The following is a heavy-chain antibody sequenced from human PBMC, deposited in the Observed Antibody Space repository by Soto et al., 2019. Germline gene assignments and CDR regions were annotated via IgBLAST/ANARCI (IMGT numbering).Heavy chain of an antibody. Sequence: PSETLSLTCTVSGGSISSGGYYWSWIRQHPGKGLEWIGYIYYSGSTYYNPSLKSRVTISVDTSKNQFSLKLSSVTAADTAVYYCARELRAYNLFDPWGQGTLVTVSS. CDR2: IYYSGST. CDR3: ARELRAYNLFDP. D-gene: IGHD2-21*01. CDR1: GGSISSGGYY. J-gene: IGHJ5*02. V-gene: IGHV4-31*03.